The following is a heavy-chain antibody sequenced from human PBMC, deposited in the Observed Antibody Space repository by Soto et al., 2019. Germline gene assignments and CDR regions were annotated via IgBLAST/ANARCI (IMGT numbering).Heavy chain of an antibody. CDR1: GFTVSSYE. D-gene: IGHD2-21*01. CDR3: ARGIVARWFDP. Sequence: EVQLVESEGGLVQPGGSLRLSCAASGFTVSSYEMNWVRQAPGKGLEWVSYISSSGSTIYYADSVKGRFTISRDNAKNSLYLQMNSLRAEDTAVYYCARGIVARWFDPWGQGTLVTVSS. CDR2: ISSSGSTI. V-gene: IGHV3-48*03. J-gene: IGHJ5*02.